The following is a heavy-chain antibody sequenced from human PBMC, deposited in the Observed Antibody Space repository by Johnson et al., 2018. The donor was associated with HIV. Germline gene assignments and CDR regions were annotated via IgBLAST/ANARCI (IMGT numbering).Heavy chain of an antibody. CDR1: GITVGTNY. CDR2: IFSVGDV. Sequence: VQLVESGGGLVQPGGSLRLSCAASGITVGTNYMSWVRQAPGKGLEWVSVIFSVGDVYYADSVKGRFTISRDNSKNMVYLQMNSLRPEDTAVYYCMSRRGSPGARDAFDIWGQGTMVTVSS. V-gene: IGHV3-66*02. J-gene: IGHJ3*02. CDR3: MSRRGSPGARDAFDI. D-gene: IGHD5-24*01.